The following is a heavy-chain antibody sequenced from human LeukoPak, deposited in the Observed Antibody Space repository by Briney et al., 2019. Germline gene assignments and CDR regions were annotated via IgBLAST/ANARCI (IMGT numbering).Heavy chain of an antibody. J-gene: IGHJ4*02. D-gene: IGHD2-2*01. V-gene: IGHV1-18*01. CDR2: ISAYNGNT. Sequence: ASVKVSCKASGYTFTSYGISWVRQAPGQGLEWMGWISAYNGNTNYAQKLQGRVTMTTDTSTSTAYMELRSLRSDDTAVYYCAREAPNCSSTSCYGYWGQGTLVTVSS. CDR3: AREAPNCSSTSCYGY. CDR1: GYTFTSYG.